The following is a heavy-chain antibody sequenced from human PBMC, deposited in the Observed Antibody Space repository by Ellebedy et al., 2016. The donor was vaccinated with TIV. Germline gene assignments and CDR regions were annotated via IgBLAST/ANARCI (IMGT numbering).Heavy chain of an antibody. CDR1: GFIFSDFQ. CDR3: ARDTRFIDHQHNWFDP. V-gene: IGHV3-11*01. D-gene: IGHD3-9*01. Sequence: GESLKISCAASGFIFSDFQMSWIRQAPGKGLECISYISSSGATVYYTDSVKGRFTISRDNARTSLYLQLNSLRAEDTAVYYCARDTRFIDHQHNWFDPWGQGTLVTVSS. CDR2: ISSSGATV. J-gene: IGHJ5*02.